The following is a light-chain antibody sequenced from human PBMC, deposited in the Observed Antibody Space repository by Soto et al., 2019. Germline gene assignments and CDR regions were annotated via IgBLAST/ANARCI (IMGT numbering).Light chain of an antibody. Sequence: QSALTQPPSASGSPGQSVTISCTGTSSDVGGYNYVSWYQQHSGKVPKLIIYEVNKRPSGVPDRFSGSKSGNTASLTVSGLQAEDEADYYCTSYAGSNNLIFGGGTKVTVL. CDR3: TSYAGSNNLI. J-gene: IGLJ2*01. CDR1: SSDVGGYNY. V-gene: IGLV2-8*01. CDR2: EVN.